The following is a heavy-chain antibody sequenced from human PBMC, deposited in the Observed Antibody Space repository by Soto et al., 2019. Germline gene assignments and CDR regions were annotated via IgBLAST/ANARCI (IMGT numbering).Heavy chain of an antibody. Sequence: GESLTISCKASGYNFPSYCIGWFRDVPGKGLEWMGIIYPGDSDTRYTPSFQGQVTISADKSISTAYLQWSSLKASDTAMYYCARLAGTTPRALDYWGQGTLVTVSS. J-gene: IGHJ4*02. D-gene: IGHD1-26*01. CDR3: ARLAGTTPRALDY. CDR2: IYPGDSDT. CDR1: GYNFPSYC. V-gene: IGHV5-51*01.